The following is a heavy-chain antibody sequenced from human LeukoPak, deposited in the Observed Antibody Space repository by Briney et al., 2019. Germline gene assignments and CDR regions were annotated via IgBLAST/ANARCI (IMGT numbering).Heavy chain of an antibody. J-gene: IGHJ4*02. Sequence: SETLSLTRTVSGGSISSGGYYWSWIRQHPGKGLEWIGYIYYSGSTYYNPSLKSRVTISVDTSKNQFSLKLSSVTAADTAVYYCASTGAAAAKFDYWGQGTLVTVSS. V-gene: IGHV4-31*03. CDR2: IYYSGST. CDR3: ASTGAAAAKFDY. D-gene: IGHD6-13*01. CDR1: GGSISSGGYY.